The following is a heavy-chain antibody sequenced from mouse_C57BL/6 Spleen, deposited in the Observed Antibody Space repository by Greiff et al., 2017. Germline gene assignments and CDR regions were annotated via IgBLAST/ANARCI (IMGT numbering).Heavy chain of an antibody. CDR3: AREEGGFAY. CDR1: GYTSTSYW. Sequence: QVQLQQPGAELVLPGASVKLSCKASGYTSTSYWMHWVKQRPGQGLEWIGEIDPSDSYTNYNQKFKGKSTLTVDKSSRTAYIRLSSVDSEVSAVYYCAREEGGFAYWGQGTLVTVSA. V-gene: IGHV1-69*01. CDR2: IDPSDSYT. J-gene: IGHJ3*01.